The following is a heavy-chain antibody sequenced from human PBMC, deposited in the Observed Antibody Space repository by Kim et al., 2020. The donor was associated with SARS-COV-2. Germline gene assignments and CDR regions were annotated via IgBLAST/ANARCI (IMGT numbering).Heavy chain of an antibody. CDR2: ISWNSVSI. D-gene: IGHD3-3*01. CDR3: AKDIGSTIRGSMDV. CDR1: GFTFGDYA. Sequence: GGSLRLSCAASGFTFGDYAMHWVRQAPGKGLEWVSSISWNSVSIGYADSVKGRFTISRDNAKKSLYLQMNSLRAEDTALYYCAKDIGSTIRGSMDVWGKGTTVTVSS. J-gene: IGHJ6*03. V-gene: IGHV3-9*01.